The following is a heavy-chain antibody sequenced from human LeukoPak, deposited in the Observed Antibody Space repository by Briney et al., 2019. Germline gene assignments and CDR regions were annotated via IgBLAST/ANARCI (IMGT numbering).Heavy chain of an antibody. J-gene: IGHJ4*02. CDR2: ISYDGSNK. CDR1: GFTFSSYA. D-gene: IGHD4-17*01. V-gene: IGHV3-30-3*01. CDR3: GSTTVTTDYYFDY. Sequence: GGSLRLSCAASGFTFSSYAMHWVRQAPGKGLEWVAFISYDGSNKYYADSVKGRFTISRDNSKNTLNLQINSLRAEDTAVYYCGSTTVTTDYYFDYWGQGTLVTVSS.